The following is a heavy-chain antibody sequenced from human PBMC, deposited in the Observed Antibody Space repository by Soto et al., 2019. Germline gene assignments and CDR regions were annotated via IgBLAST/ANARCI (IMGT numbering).Heavy chain of an antibody. CDR2: ISAYNGNT. CDR1: GYTFTSYG. D-gene: IGHD2-15*01. V-gene: IGHV1-18*01. Sequence: ASVKVSCKASGYTFTSYGISWVRQAPGQGLEWMGWISAYNGNTNYAQKLQGRVTMTTDTSTSTAYMELRSLRSDDTAVYYCARVNLVAVVAATHRWFDPWGQGTLVTVSS. J-gene: IGHJ5*02. CDR3: ARVNLVAVVAATHRWFDP.